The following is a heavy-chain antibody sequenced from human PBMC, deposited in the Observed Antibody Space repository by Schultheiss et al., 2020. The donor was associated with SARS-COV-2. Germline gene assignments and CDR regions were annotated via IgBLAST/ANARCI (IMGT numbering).Heavy chain of an antibody. J-gene: IGHJ6*02. V-gene: IGHV1-2*06. Sequence: ASVKVSCKASGYTFTGYYMHWVRQAPGQGLEWMGRINPNSGGTNYAQKFQGRVTMTRDTSISTAYMELSRLRSDDTAVYYCARDNTYFGPMDVWGQGTTVTVSS. D-gene: IGHD2/OR15-2a*01. CDR2: INPNSGGT. CDR1: GYTFTGYY. CDR3: ARDNTYFGPMDV.